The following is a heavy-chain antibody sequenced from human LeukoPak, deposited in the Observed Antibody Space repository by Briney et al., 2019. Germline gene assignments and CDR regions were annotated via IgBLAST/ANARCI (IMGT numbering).Heavy chain of an antibody. CDR3: ASRGTYYYGSGSYYFDY. Sequence: SETLSLTCTVSGGSISSSSYYWGWIRQPPGKGLEWIGSIYYSGSTYYNPSLRSRVTISVDTSKNQFSLKLSSVTAADTAVYYCASRGTYYYGSGSYYFDYWGQGTLVTVSS. J-gene: IGHJ4*02. D-gene: IGHD3-10*01. V-gene: IGHV4-39*07. CDR1: GGSISSSSYY. CDR2: IYYSGST.